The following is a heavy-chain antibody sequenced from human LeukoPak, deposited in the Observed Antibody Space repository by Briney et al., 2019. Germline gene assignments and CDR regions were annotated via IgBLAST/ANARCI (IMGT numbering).Heavy chain of an antibody. CDR3: VKTQTHFGDYRRDY. V-gene: IGHV3-23*01. Sequence: GGSLRLSCAASGFTFSSYWMSWVRQAPGKGLEWVSAISDSGGSTYYAESVKGRFTVSRDNSKNTLYMQMSTLRAEDTAVYYCVKTQTHFGDYRRDYWGQGTLVTVSS. CDR2: ISDSGGST. J-gene: IGHJ4*02. D-gene: IGHD4-17*01. CDR1: GFTFSSYW.